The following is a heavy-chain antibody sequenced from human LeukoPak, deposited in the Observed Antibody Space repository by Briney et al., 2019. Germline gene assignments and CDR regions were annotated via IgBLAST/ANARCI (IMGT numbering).Heavy chain of an antibody. CDR1: GGTFSSYA. J-gene: IGHJ2*01. V-gene: IGHV1-69*06. D-gene: IGHD6-13*01. CDR3: ARDFIAAAESPSYWYFDL. CDR2: IIPIFGTA. Sequence: GASVKVSCKASGGTFSSYAISWVRQAPGQGLEWMGGIIPIFGTANYAQKFQGRVTITADKSTSTAYMELSSLRSEDTAVYYCARDFIAAAESPSYWYFDLWGRGTLVTVSS.